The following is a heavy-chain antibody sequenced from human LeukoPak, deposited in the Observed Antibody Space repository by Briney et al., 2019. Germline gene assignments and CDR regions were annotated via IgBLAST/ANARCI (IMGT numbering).Heavy chain of an antibody. V-gene: IGHV3-43D*03. D-gene: IGHD6-13*01. CDR3: IKGAKWSTWYYHLDY. CDR1: GFTFDDYA. Sequence: QPGGSLRLSCAVSGFTFDDYAMHWVRQAPGKGLEWVSLITWDGGSTYYADSVKGRFTISRDNSKSSLYLQMNSLRLEDTALYYCIKGAKWSTWYYHLDYWGQGTLVTVSS. CDR2: ITWDGGST. J-gene: IGHJ4*02.